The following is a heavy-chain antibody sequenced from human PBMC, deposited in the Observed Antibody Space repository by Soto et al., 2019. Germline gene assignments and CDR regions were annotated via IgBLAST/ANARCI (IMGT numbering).Heavy chain of an antibody. CDR3: ARQVGGWAPWYFDY. V-gene: IGHV4-59*08. Sequence: SETLSLTCTVSGGSISSYYWSWIRQPPGKGLEWIGYIYYSGSTNYNPSLKSRVTLSVDTSKNQFSLKLSSVTAADTAVYYCARQVGGWAPWYFDYWGQGTLVTVS. D-gene: IGHD6-19*01. CDR2: IYYSGST. J-gene: IGHJ4*02. CDR1: GGSISSYY.